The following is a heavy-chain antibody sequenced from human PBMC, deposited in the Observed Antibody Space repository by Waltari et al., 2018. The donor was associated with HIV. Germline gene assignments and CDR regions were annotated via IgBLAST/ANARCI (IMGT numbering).Heavy chain of an antibody. Sequence: QLLESGGGLVEPGGSLRLSCAASGFIFTDFAMDWVRQAPGKGLEWVSAIRGGGETFYADTVKGRFTISRDKSKNTLYQQMNSLRADDAAVYYCVKDSGRAADVFDLWGQGTMVTVSS. V-gene: IGHV3-23*01. D-gene: IGHD3-10*01. CDR2: IRGGGET. J-gene: IGHJ3*01. CDR3: VKDSGRAADVFDL. CDR1: GFIFTDFA.